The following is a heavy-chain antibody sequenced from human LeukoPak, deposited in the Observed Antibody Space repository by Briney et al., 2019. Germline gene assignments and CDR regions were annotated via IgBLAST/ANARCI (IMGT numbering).Heavy chain of an antibody. CDR3: ARVGRLYGSGSYMLDY. CDR1: GGTFSSYA. D-gene: IGHD3-10*01. V-gene: IGHV1-69*13. J-gene: IGHJ4*02. CDR2: IIPIFGTA. Sequence: GASVKVSCKASGGTFSSYAISWVRQAPGQGLEWMGGIIPIFGTANYAQKFQGRVTITADESTSTAYMELSSLRSEDTAVYYCARVGRLYGSGSYMLDYWGQGTLVTVSS.